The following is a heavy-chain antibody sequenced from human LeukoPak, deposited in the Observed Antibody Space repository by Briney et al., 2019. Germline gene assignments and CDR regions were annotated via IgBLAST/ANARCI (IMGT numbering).Heavy chain of an antibody. V-gene: IGHV4-30-2*01. D-gene: IGHD6-13*01. CDR1: GGSISSGGYS. J-gene: IGHJ4*02. Sequence: PSETLSLTCAVSGGSISSGGYSWSWIRQPPGKGLEWIGYIYHSGSTYYNPSLKSRVTISVDRSKNQFSLKLSSVTAADTAVYYCARDIAAAGLAFDYWGQGTLVTVSS. CDR3: ARDIAAAGLAFDY. CDR2: IYHSGST.